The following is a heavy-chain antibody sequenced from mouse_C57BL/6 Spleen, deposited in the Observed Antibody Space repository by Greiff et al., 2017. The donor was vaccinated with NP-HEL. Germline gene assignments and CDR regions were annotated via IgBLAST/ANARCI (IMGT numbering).Heavy chain of an antibody. V-gene: IGHV5-4*03. CDR2: ISDGGSYT. CDR1: GFTFSSYA. D-gene: IGHD3-2*02. CDR3: ARGQLRLQAMDY. J-gene: IGHJ4*01. Sequence: DVMLVESGGGLVKPGGSLKLSCAASGFTFSSYAMSWVRQTPEKRLEWVATISDGGSYTYYPDNVKGRFTISRDNAKNNLYLQMSHLKSEDTAMYYCARGQLRLQAMDYWGQGTSVTVSS.